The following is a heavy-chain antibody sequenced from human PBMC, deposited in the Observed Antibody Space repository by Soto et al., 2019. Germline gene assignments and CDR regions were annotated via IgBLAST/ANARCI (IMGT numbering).Heavy chain of an antibody. CDR3: AKGGRQWLVTSDFNY. J-gene: IGHJ4*02. Sequence: GGSLRLSCAASGVTFSDYAMHGVRQAPGKGLEWVAVVSHDGRNTHYADSVKGRFTISRDSSKNTVSLEMTSLRAEDTAVYYCAKGGRQWLVTSDFNYWGQGALVTVSS. CDR1: GVTFSDYA. CDR2: VSHDGRNT. D-gene: IGHD6-19*01. V-gene: IGHV3-30*18.